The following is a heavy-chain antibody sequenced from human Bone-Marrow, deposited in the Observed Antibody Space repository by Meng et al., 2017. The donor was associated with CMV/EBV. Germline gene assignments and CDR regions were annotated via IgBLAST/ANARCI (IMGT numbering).Heavy chain of an antibody. J-gene: IGHJ4*02. Sequence: GGXLRXXCAASGFTFSSYAMSWVRQAPGKGLEWVSAISGRGGSTYYADSVKGRFTISRDNSKNTLYLQMNSLRAEDTAVYYCAKPAFGETDYWGQGTLVTVYS. CDR3: AKPAFGETDY. CDR1: GFTFSSYA. V-gene: IGHV3-23*01. D-gene: IGHD3-10*01. CDR2: ISGRGGST.